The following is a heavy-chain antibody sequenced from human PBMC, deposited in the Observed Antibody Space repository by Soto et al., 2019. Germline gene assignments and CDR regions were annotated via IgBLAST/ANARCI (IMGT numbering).Heavy chain of an antibody. CDR2: INSDESST. CDR3: ASMTRDGYNLKYFQY. V-gene: IGHV3-74*01. J-gene: IGHJ1*01. CDR1: GFTFSTSW. Sequence: EVQLVESGGGLVQPGGSLRLSCAASGFTFSTSWMHWFRQAPGKGLVWVSRINSDESSTSYADSVKGRFTISRDNAKNTLYLQMNSLRAEDTAVYYCASMTRDGYNLKYFQYWGQGTLVTVSS. D-gene: IGHD5-12*01.